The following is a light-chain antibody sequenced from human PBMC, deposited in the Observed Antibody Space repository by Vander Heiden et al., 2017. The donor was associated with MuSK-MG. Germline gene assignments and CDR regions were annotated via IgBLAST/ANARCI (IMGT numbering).Light chain of an antibody. J-gene: IGKJ2*01. V-gene: IGKV1-39*01. CDR3: QQRDSSPYT. CDR1: QTISTY. CDR2: AAS. Sequence: DIQMTQSRSSRAASVGDRVTITCRASQTISTYLNWYQQKPGKAPQLLIYAASSLQSGVPSRFSGSGSGTHFTLTISRLQPEDFATYYCQQRDSSPYTFGQGTKLEI.